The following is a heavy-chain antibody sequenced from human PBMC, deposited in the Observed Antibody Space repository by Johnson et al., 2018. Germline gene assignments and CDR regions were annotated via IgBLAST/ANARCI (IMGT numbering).Heavy chain of an antibody. CDR2: ISSSSSYI. CDR3: ARSQSADYGEYVGAEYFQH. CDR1: GFTFSSYS. J-gene: IGHJ1*01. D-gene: IGHD4-17*01. Sequence: VQLVQSGGGVVQPGGSLRLSCAASGFTFSSYSMNWVRQAPGKGLAWVSSISSSSSYIHYADSLKGRFTISRDNAKNSLYLQMNRLRAEDTAVYYCARSQSADYGEYVGAEYFQHWGQGTLVTVSA. V-gene: IGHV3-21*01.